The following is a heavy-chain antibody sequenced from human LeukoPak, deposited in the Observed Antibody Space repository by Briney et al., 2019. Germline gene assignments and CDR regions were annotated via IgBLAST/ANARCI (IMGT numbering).Heavy chain of an antibody. V-gene: IGHV4-59*13. D-gene: IGHD1-26*01. CDR1: GGSISSYY. J-gene: IGHJ4*02. Sequence: SETLTLTCTVSGGSISSYYWSWIRQPPGKGLEWIGYIYYSGSTNYNPSLKSRVTISVDTSKNQFSLKLSSVTAADTAVYYCARDGREGSGSYAYYWGQGTLVTVSS. CDR3: ARDGREGSGSYAYY. CDR2: IYYSGST.